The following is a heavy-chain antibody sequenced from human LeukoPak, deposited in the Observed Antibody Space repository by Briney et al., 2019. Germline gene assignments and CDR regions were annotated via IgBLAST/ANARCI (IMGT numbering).Heavy chain of an antibody. CDR1: GFTFDDYA. V-gene: IGHV3-9*01. CDR3: ALPPVVGD. D-gene: IGHD6-19*01. CDR2: ISWNSGSI. Sequence: GGSLRLSCAASGFTFDDYAMHWVRQAPGKGLEWVSGISWNSGSIGYADSVKGRFTISRDNARNTLYLQMNGLRVEDTAVYYCALPPVVGDWGQGTLVTVSS. J-gene: IGHJ4*02.